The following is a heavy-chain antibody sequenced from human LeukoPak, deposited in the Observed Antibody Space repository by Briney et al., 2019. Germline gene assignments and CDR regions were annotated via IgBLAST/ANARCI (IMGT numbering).Heavy chain of an antibody. J-gene: IGHJ4*02. CDR3: ARDGDRGYSGYDY. V-gene: IGHV3-73*01. CDR2: IRSKANSYAT. Sequence: GGSLRLSCAASGFTFSGSAMHWVRQASGKGLEWVGRIRSKANSYATAYAASVKGRFTISRDDSKNTAYLQMNSLKTEDTAVYYCARDGDRGYSGYDYWGQGTLVTVSS. D-gene: IGHD5-12*01. CDR1: GFTFSGSA.